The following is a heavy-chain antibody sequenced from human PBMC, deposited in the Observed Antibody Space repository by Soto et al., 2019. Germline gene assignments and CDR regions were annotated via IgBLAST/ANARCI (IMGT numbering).Heavy chain of an antibody. J-gene: IGHJ4*02. Sequence: GGSLRLSCAASGFTFSSYAMHWVRQAPGKGLEWVAVISYDGSNKYYADSVKGRFTISRDNSKNTLYLQMNSLRAEDTAVYYCASAQWLVSGGDDYWGQGTLVTVSS. CDR1: GFTFSSYA. D-gene: IGHD6-19*01. V-gene: IGHV3-30-3*01. CDR2: ISYDGSNK. CDR3: ASAQWLVSGGDDY.